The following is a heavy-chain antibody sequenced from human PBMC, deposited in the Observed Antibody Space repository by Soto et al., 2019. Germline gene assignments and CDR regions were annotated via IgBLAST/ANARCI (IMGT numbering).Heavy chain of an antibody. D-gene: IGHD3-3*01. CDR3: ARPYDFWSGPYYYGMDV. CDR1: GFTFSSYG. CDR2: ISYDGSNK. V-gene: IGHV3-30*03. Sequence: GAPRLSCGASGFTFSSYGMPWVRPAPGKALELVAVISYDGSNKFYADSVKGRFTISRDNSKNSLYLQMNSLRAEDTAVYYCARPYDFWSGPYYYGMDVWGQGTTVTVSS. J-gene: IGHJ6*02.